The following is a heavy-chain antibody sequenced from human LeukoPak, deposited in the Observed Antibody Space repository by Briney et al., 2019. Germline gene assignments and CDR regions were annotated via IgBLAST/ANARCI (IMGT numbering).Heavy chain of an antibody. CDR2: ISYDGSNK. V-gene: IGHV3-30-3*01. CDR1: GFTFSSYA. J-gene: IGHJ4*02. CDR3: ARDGYLGVSPDYYDSSGPPFDY. D-gene: IGHD3-22*01. Sequence: PGGSLRLSCAASGFTFSSYAMHWVRQAPGKGLEWVAVISYDGSNKYYADSAKGRFTISRDNSKNTLYLQMNSLRAEDTAVYYCARDGYLGVSPDYYDSSGPPFDYWGQGTLVTVSS.